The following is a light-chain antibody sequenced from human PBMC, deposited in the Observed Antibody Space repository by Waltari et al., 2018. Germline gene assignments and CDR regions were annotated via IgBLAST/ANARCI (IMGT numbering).Light chain of an antibody. J-gene: IGKJ1*01. CDR1: QSIRSW. V-gene: IGKV1-5*03. CDR2: KAS. CDR3: QQYNSYPWT. Sequence: DIQMTQSPSTLSASVGDRVTITCRASQSIRSWLAWYQQRPGKAPKVLIYKASSLESGVPSRFGGSGSGTEFTLTISSLQPDDFATYYCQQYNSYPWTFGQGTKVEIK.